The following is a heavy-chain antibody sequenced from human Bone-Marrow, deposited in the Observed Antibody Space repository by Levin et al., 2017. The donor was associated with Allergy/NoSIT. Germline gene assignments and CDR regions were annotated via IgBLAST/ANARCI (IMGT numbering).Heavy chain of an antibody. CDR2: VSLSGKN. D-gene: IGHD3-16*01. V-gene: IGHV4-4*02. CDR3: ARRVWYYGMDV. Sequence: PSETLSLTCAVSGDSISTSNWWSWVRQPPGKGLEWIGEVSLSGKNNYSPSLKSRVTISIDKSKDQFSLTLRFVTAADTAVYYCARRVWYYGMDVWGQGTTVTVSS. CDR1: GDSISTSNW. J-gene: IGHJ6*02.